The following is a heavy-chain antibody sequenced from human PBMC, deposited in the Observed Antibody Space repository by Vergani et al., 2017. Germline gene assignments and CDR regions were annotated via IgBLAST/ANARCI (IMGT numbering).Heavy chain of an antibody. D-gene: IGHD1-7*01. V-gene: IGHV3-11*04. CDR3: ARDLLPGTLLLLAY. Sequence: VQVVESGGGLVQPGGSLRLSCAASGFTFSDYYMTWIRQAPGKGLEWISYISGSGHTKYYADSVKGRFAISRENAKNSLYLQMNNLRVEDTAVYYCARDLLPGTLLLLAYWGQGTLISVSS. CDR2: ISGSGHTK. J-gene: IGHJ4*02. CDR1: GFTFSDYY.